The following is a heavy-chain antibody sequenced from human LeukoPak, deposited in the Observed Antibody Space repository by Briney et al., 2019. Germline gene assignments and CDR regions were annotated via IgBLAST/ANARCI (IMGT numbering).Heavy chain of an antibody. J-gene: IGHJ5*02. Sequence: ASVKVSCKAYGYTFTGYYMHLVRQAPGQGLEWMGIINPSGGSTSYAQKFQGRVTMTRGTSTSTVYMELSSLRSEDTAVYYCARGLWERFLEWLSVQPNWFDPWGQGTLVTVSS. CDR1: GYTFTGYY. D-gene: IGHD3-3*01. V-gene: IGHV1-46*01. CDR2: INPSGGST. CDR3: ARGLWERFLEWLSVQPNWFDP.